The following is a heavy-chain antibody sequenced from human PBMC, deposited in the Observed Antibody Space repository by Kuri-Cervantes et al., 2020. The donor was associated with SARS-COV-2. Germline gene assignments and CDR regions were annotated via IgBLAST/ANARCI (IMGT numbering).Heavy chain of an antibody. CDR1: GYTFTSYG. V-gene: IGHV1-18*04. Sequence: ASVKVSCKASGYTFTSYGISWVRQAPGQGLEWMGWITVYNGNTNYAQKFQGRVTVTTDISTNTAYMELRSLRSDDTAVYFCAKTRSYYYYMDVWGQGTTVIVSS. CDR2: ITVYNGNT. CDR3: AKTRSYYYYMDV. J-gene: IGHJ6*02. D-gene: IGHD4-11*01.